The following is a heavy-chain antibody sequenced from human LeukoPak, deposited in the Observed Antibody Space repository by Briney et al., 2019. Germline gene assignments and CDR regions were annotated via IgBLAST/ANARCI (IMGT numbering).Heavy chain of an antibody. CDR3: ARGRYYGSGSYYNVGSLFDY. J-gene: IGHJ4*02. Sequence: TSETLSLTCAVYGGPFSVYYWSGTAHPPGKGREWMGEINHSGSTNYNPSLKSRVTISVDTSKNQFSLKLSSVTAADTAVYYCARGRYYGSGSYYNVGSLFDYWGQGTLVTVSS. D-gene: IGHD3-10*01. CDR1: GGPFSVYY. CDR2: INHSGST. V-gene: IGHV4-34*01.